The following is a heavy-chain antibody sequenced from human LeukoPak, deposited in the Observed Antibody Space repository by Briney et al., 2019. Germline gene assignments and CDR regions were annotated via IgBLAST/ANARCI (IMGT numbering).Heavy chain of an antibody. D-gene: IGHD4-17*01. V-gene: IGHV1-18*01. CDR2: ISAYNGNT. J-gene: IGHJ4*02. CDR1: GYTFTSYG. Sequence: VASVKVSCKASGYTFTSYGISWVRQAPGQGLESMGWISAYNGNTNYAQKLQGRVTMTTDTSTSTAYMELRSLRSDDTAVYYCASAIDYDFALDYWGQGTLVTVSS. CDR3: ASAIDYDFALDY.